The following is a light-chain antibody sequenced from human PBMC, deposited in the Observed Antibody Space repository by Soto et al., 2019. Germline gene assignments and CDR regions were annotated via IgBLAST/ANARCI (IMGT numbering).Light chain of an antibody. CDR2: AAS. CDR3: QQYGGSPFT. J-gene: IGKJ3*01. Sequence: EIVLTQAPGTLSLSRGERATLSCRASQSVSVNSLAWYQQKGGQAPRLLIYAASTRATGVPDRFSGTGSGTDFALTISRLETDDSAVYYCQQYGGSPFTLGPGTKVDIK. V-gene: IGKV3-20*01. CDR1: QSVSVNS.